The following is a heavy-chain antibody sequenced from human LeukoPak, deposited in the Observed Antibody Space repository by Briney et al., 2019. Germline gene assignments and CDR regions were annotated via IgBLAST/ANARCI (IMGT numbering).Heavy chain of an antibody. CDR2: LNPNTGDT. CDR3: ARGDGYNYGDGFFYYYYMDV. CDR1: GYTFTGYY. D-gene: IGHD5-24*01. J-gene: IGHJ6*03. V-gene: IGHV1-2*02. Sequence: GASVKVSCKTSGYTFTGYYMHWVRQAPGQGLEWMGWLNPNTGDTNYAQKFQGRVTMTRDTSISTAYMEVRGLTSDDTAVYYCARGDGYNYGDGFFYYYYMDVWGDGTTVTVSS.